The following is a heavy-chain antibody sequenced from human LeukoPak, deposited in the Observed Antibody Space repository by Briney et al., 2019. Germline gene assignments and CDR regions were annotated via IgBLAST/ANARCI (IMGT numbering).Heavy chain of an antibody. V-gene: IGHV3-7*03. D-gene: IGHD3-10*01. CDR3: ARDNPLWFGESSPGYYYYYGMDV. CDR2: IKQDGSEK. CDR1: GFTFSSYW. J-gene: IGHJ6*04. Sequence: PGGSLRLSCAASGFTFSSYWMSWVRQAPGKGLEWVANIKQDGSEKYYVDSVKGRFTISRDNAKNSLYLQMNSLRAEDTAVYYCARDNPLWFGESSPGYYYYYGMDVWGKGTTVTVSS.